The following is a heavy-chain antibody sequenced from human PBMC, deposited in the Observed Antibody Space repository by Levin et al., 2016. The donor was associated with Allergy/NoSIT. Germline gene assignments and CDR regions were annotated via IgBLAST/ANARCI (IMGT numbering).Heavy chain of an antibody. Sequence: WIRQPPGKGLEWVSYISSSGSTIYYADSVKGRFTISRDNAKNSLYLQMNSLRAEDTAVYYCARDRARNYVERRGHYYYGMDVWGQGTTVTVSS. V-gene: IGHV3-11*01. CDR2: ISSSGSTI. J-gene: IGHJ6*02. D-gene: IGHD1-7*01. CDR3: ARDRARNYVERRGHYYYGMDV.